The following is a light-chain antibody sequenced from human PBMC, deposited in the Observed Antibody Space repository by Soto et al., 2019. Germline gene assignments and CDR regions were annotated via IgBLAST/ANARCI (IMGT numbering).Light chain of an antibody. Sequence: DIQMTQSPSTLSASVGDRVTITCRASQSISSWLAWYQQKPGKAPKLLNHEASRLESGVPSRFSGSESGTEFTLTISGLHAEDFATYYCQQYTNFPLTFGGGTKVEIK. CDR1: QSISSW. CDR3: QQYTNFPLT. J-gene: IGKJ4*01. CDR2: EAS. V-gene: IGKV1-5*01.